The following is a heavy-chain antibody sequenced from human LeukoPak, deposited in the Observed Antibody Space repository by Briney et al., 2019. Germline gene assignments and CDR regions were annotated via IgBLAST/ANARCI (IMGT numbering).Heavy chain of an antibody. V-gene: IGHV3-21*01. D-gene: IGHD2-15*01. Sequence: GGSLRLSCAASGFTFSSYSMNWVRQAPGKGLEWVSSISSSSSYIYYADSVKGRFTISRDNAKNSLYLQMNSLRAEDTAVYYCARAGVTAATRLDYWGQGTLVAASS. CDR2: ISSSSSYI. J-gene: IGHJ4*02. CDR3: ARAGVTAATRLDY. CDR1: GFTFSSYS.